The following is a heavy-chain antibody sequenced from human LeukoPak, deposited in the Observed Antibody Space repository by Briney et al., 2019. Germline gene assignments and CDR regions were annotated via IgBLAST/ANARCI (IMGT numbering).Heavy chain of an antibody. CDR2: IYYSGST. CDR3: ARDPSGGDSGGY. V-gene: IGHV4-39*07. CDR1: GGSISSSTYY. Sequence: PSETLSLTCTVSGGSISSSTYYWGWIRQPPGKGLEWIGSIYYSGSTYYNPSLKSRVTMSVDTSKNQFSLKLSSVTAADTAVYYCARDPSGGDSGGYWGQGTLVTVSS. D-gene: IGHD4-17*01. J-gene: IGHJ4*02.